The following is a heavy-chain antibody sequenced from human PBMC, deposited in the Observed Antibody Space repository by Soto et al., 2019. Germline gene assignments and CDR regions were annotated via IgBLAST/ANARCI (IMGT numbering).Heavy chain of an antibody. V-gene: IGHV3-30*18. CDR3: AKGGSSCSDY. J-gene: IGHJ4*02. D-gene: IGHD6-19*01. Sequence: QVQLVESGGGVVQPGRSLRLSCAASGFTFSSYGMHWVRQAPGKGPEWVAVISYDGSNKYYADSVKGRFTISRDNSKNTLYLQMNSLRAEDTAVYYCAKGGSSCSDYWGQGTLVTVSS. CDR1: GFTFSSYG. CDR2: ISYDGSNK.